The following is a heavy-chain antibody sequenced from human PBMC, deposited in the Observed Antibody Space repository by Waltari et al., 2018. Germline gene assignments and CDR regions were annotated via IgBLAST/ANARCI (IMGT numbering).Heavy chain of an antibody. CDR3: ARDRGVDTAMVYFDY. CDR2: INPNSGGT. J-gene: IGHJ4*02. D-gene: IGHD5-18*01. CDR1: GYTFTGYY. V-gene: IGHV1-2*04. Sequence: QVQLVQSGAEVKKPGASVKVSCKASGYTFTGYYMHWVRQAPGQGLEWMGWINPNSGGTNYAQKFQGWVTMTRDTSISTAYMELSRLRSDDTAVYYCARDRGVDTAMVYFDYWGQGTLVTASS.